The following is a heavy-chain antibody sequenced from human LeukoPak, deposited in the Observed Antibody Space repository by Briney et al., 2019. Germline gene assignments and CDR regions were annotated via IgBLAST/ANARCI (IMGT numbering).Heavy chain of an antibody. Sequence: ASVKVSCKAYGDTLSTYPITWVRPAPGQGLEWMGRIIPILGVTNNVQKFQGRVTITADKSTSTAYMELSSLTSEDTAAYYCARGRLGEGLHYWGQGTLVTVSS. J-gene: IGHJ4*02. V-gene: IGHV1-69*02. CDR3: ARGRLGEGLHY. D-gene: IGHD3-3*01. CDR1: GDTLSTYP. CDR2: IIPILGVT.